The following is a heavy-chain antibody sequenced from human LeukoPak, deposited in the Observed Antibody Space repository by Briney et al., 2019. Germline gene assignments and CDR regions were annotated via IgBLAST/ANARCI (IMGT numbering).Heavy chain of an antibody. J-gene: IGHJ4*02. D-gene: IGHD5-24*01. CDR2: IYPGDSDT. V-gene: IGHV5-51*01. CDR3: ARHTVEMATIADY. CDR1: GYSFTSYW. Sequence: GESLKISCKGSGYSFTSYWIGWVRQMPGEGLEWMGIIYPGDSDTRYSPSFQGQVTISADKSISTAYLQWSSLKASDTAMYYCARHTVEMATIADYWGQGTLVTVSS.